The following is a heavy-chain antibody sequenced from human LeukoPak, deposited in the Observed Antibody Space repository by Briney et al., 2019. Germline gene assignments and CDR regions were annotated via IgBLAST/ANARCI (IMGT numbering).Heavy chain of an antibody. V-gene: IGHV3-21*01. D-gene: IGHD3-10*01. Sequence: GGSLRLSCAASGFSFSSYSMNWVRQAPGKGLEWVSSISSSSSYIYYADSVKGRFTISRDNAKNSLYLQMNSLRAEDTAVYYCARFMVRGVMDYWGQGTLVTVSS. CDR3: ARFMVRGVMDY. CDR2: ISSSSSYI. CDR1: GFSFSSYS. J-gene: IGHJ4*02.